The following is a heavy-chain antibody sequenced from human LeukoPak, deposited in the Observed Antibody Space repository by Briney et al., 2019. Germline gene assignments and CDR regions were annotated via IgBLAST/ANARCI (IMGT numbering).Heavy chain of an antibody. Sequence: KPSETLSLTCTFSGGTISSYNWSWIRQPAGKGLEWIGRIYTSGSTKYNPSLKGRVTMSVDTSKNQLSLNLSSVTAADTAVYYCARDPNSALWGEGTLVTVSS. CDR1: GGTISSYN. J-gene: IGHJ4*02. D-gene: IGHD4-23*01. CDR3: ARDPNSAL. V-gene: IGHV4-4*07. CDR2: IYTSGST.